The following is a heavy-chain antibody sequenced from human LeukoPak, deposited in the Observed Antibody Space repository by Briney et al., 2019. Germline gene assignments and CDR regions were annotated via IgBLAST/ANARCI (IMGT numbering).Heavy chain of an antibody. CDR1: GGSISTYY. V-gene: IGHV4-59*01. CDR3: AREAPSRHYYGMDV. Sequence: SETLSLTCTVSGGSISTYYWSWIRQPPGKGLEWIGYIYYSGSTNYNPSLKSRVTISVDTSKNQFSLKLSSVTAADTAVYYCAREAPSRHYYGMDVWGQGTTVTVSS. J-gene: IGHJ6*02. CDR2: IYYSGST.